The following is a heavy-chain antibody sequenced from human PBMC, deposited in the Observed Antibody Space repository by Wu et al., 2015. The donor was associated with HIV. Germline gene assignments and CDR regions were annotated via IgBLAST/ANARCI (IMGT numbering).Heavy chain of an antibody. Sequence: QVQLVQSGAEVKKPGSSVKVSCKASGGTFSSYAISWVRQAPGQGLEWMGRIIPIFGTANYAQKFQGRVTITADESTSTAYMELSSLRSEDTAVYYCARDRGDIVVVVAAACYFDYGAREPWSPSPQ. CDR1: GGTFSSYA. CDR3: ARDRGDIVVVVAAACYFD. CDR2: IIPIFGTA. V-gene: IGHV1-69*18. D-gene: IGHD2-15*01. J-gene: IGHJ4*02.